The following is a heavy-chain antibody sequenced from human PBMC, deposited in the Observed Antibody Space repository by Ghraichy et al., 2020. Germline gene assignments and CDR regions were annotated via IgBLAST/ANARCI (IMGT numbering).Heavy chain of an antibody. J-gene: IGHJ4*02. Sequence: GESLNISCAASGFTFSSYAMSWVRQAPGKGLEWVSAISGSGGSTYYADSVKGRFTISRDNSKNTLYLQMNSLRAEDTAVYYCAKAYKYYYDSSGYDSFDYWGQGTLVTVSS. D-gene: IGHD3-22*01. CDR2: ISGSGGST. CDR1: GFTFSSYA. V-gene: IGHV3-23*01. CDR3: AKAYKYYYDSSGYDSFDY.